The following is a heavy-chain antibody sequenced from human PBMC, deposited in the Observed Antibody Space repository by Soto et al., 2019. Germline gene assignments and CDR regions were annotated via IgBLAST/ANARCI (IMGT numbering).Heavy chain of an antibody. V-gene: IGHV3-48*02. Sequence: PGGSLRLSCAASGFTFSSYSMNWVRQAPGKGLEWVSYISSSSSTIYYADSVKGRFTISRDNAKNSLYLQMNSLRDEDTAVYYCARDRPYYYDSSGYYDYWGQGTLVTVSS. CDR3: ARDRPYYYDSSGYYDY. CDR1: GFTFSSYS. J-gene: IGHJ4*02. D-gene: IGHD3-22*01. CDR2: ISSSSSTI.